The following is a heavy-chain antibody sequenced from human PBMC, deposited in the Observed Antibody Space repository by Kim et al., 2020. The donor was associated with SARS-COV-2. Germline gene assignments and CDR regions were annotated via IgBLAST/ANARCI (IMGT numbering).Heavy chain of an antibody. V-gene: IGHV3-74*01. CDR3: ARDKGDGYNDEAFDI. CDR2: INSDGSRT. D-gene: IGHD2-21*01. CDR1: GFSFSSHW. Sequence: GGSLRLSCAASGFSFSSHWMHWVRQAPGKGLVWVSLINSDGSRTSYADSVKGRFTISRDNAKNTLYLQMNSLRAEDTAVYYCARDKGDGYNDEAFDICGRGKFVPVSS. J-gene: IGHJ3*02.